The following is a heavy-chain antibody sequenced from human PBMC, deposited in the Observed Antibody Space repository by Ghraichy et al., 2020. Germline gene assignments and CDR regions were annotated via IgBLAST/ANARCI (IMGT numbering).Heavy chain of an antibody. CDR2: IYYGGTT. CDR1: GGSISSSSFH. D-gene: IGHD6-19*01. Sequence: SETLSLTCSVSGGSISSSSFHWAWIRQSPGKGLEWIGSIYYGGTTYDNPSLKSRVTMSVDTSRNYFSLKLSSVTAADTAVYYCARRGRNMRGWYGGYFDSWGQGTRVTVSS. J-gene: IGHJ4*02. V-gene: IGHV4-39*02. CDR3: ARRGRNMRGWYGGYFDS.